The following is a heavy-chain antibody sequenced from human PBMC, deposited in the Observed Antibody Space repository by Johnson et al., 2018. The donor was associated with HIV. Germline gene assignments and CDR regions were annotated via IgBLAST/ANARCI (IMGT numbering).Heavy chain of an antibody. J-gene: IGHJ3*02. V-gene: IGHV3-30*03. D-gene: IGHD3-22*01. CDR2: ISYDGSNK. CDR1: GFTFSTYG. CDR3: ARDRPHYYDSDAFDI. Sequence: QVQLVESGGGVVQPGRSLRLSCAASGFTFSTYGMHWVRQAPGKGLEWVAVISYDGSNKYYADSVKGRFTISRDNSKNTLYLQMNSLRAEDTAVYYCARDRPHYYDSDAFDIWGQGTMVTVSS.